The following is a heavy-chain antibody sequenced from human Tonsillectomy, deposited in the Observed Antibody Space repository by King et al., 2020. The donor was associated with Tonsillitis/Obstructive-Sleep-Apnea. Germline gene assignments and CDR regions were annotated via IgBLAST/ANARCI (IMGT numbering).Heavy chain of an antibody. Sequence: QLVQSGAEVKKPGASVKVSCKASGYTSTSHAFHWVRQAPGQRLEWMGWINSGNGDTKYSQKFQGRVTFPWDTPASTAFMELSSLRSEDTAVYYCASGATTAFDIWGQGTMVTVSS. D-gene: IGHD1-26*01. CDR1: GYTSTSHA. CDR2: INSGNGDT. CDR3: ASGATTAFDI. J-gene: IGHJ3*02. V-gene: IGHV1-3*01.